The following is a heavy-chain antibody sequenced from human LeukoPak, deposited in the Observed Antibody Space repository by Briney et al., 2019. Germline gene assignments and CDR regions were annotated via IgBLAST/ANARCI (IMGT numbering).Heavy chain of an antibody. V-gene: IGHV4-61*01. CDR1: GDSVSSSNYY. CDR3: ARLTRRSGNYFDY. CDR2: IYYGGNT. Sequence: SETLSLTCAVSGDSVSSSNYYWSWIRQPPGKGLEWIGYIYYGGNTNYNPSLQSRVTISVDASKSQFSLKLSSVTAADTAVYYCARLTRRSGNYFDYWGQGTLVTASS. J-gene: IGHJ4*02. D-gene: IGHD1-1*01.